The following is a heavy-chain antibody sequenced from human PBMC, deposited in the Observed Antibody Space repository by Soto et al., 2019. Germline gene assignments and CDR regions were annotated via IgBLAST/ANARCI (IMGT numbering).Heavy chain of an antibody. CDR2: ISSSSSYI. J-gene: IGHJ6*02. Sequence: EVQLVESGGGLVKPGGSLRLSCAASGFTFSSYSMNWVRQAPGKGLEWVSSISSSSSYIYYADSVKGRFTISRDNAKNSLYLQLNSLRAEGTAVYYCARGRSSSFNYYYYSMDVWGQGTTVTVSS. CDR1: GFTFSSYS. V-gene: IGHV3-21*01. CDR3: ARGRSSSFNYYYYSMDV. D-gene: IGHD6-6*01.